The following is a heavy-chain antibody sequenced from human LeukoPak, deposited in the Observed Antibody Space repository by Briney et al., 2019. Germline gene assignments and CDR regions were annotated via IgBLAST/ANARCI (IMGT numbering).Heavy chain of an antibody. Sequence: ASVKVSCKASGYTFTSYYMRWVRQAPGQGLEWMGIINPSGGSTSYAQKFQGRVTMTRDMSTSTVYMELSGPRSEDTAVYYCASQMATISPYYYMDVWGKGTTVTVSS. D-gene: IGHD5-24*01. J-gene: IGHJ6*03. CDR2: INPSGGST. CDR3: ASQMATISPYYYMDV. CDR1: GYTFTSYY. V-gene: IGHV1-46*01.